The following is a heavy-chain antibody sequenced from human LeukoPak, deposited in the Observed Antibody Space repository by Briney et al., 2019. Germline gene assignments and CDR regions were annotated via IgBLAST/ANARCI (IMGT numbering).Heavy chain of an antibody. D-gene: IGHD3-22*01. CDR3: ARTVYNYYDSSGYGKNDY. CDR1: GGTFSSYA. V-gene: IGHV1-69*04. J-gene: IGHJ4*02. Sequence: SVKVSCKASGGTFSSYAISWVRQAPGQGLEWMGRIIPILGIANYAQKFQGRVTITADKSTSTAYMELSSLRSEDTAVYYCARTVYNYYDSSGYGKNDYWGQGTPVTVSS. CDR2: IIPILGIA.